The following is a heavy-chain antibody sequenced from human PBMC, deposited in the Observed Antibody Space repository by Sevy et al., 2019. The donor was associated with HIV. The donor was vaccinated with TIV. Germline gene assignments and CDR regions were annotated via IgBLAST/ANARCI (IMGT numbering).Heavy chain of an antibody. CDR3: ARGGAYNTVGGSSYGMVV. CDR1: GYTFTSYD. V-gene: IGHV1-8*01. D-gene: IGHD5-18*01. J-gene: IGHJ6*02. CDR2: MNPNSGNK. Sequence: ASVKVSCKDSGYTFTSYDINWVRQAAGQGLEWMGWMNPNSGNKGYAQKFQGRVTMTRNTSISTAYMELSSLRSEDTAVYYCARGGAYNTVGGSSYGMVVWGQGTTVTVSS.